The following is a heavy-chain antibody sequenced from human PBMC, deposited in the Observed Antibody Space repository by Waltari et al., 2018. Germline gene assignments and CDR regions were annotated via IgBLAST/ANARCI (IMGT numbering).Heavy chain of an antibody. CDR1: GFTGSNSY. D-gene: IGHD5-18*01. CDR2: IYSEGHT. J-gene: IGHJ4*02. V-gene: IGHV3-53*01. CDR3: TRDRGAPATAMGFDA. Sequence: EVQVEESGGDLIQPGGSLRRSCAASGFTGSNSYMSWVRQAPGKGLEWVSIIYSEGHTNYADSVKYRFILSRDNSKNTVDLQMNSLRVEDTAMYYCTRDRGAPATAMGFDAWGQGTLVTVSS.